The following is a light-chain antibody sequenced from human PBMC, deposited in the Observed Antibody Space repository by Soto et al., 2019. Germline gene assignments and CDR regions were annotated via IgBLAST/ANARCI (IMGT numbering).Light chain of an antibody. CDR1: QSVTSNY. J-gene: IGKJ1*01. V-gene: IGKV3-20*01. Sequence: EIVMTQSPATLSVSPGERATLSCGASQSVTSNYLAWYQQKPGQAPRLLIFGASIRVTGIPDRFIGSGSGTDFTLTITRLEPEDFAVYYCQHYVTSPTTFGQGTKVDIK. CDR2: GAS. CDR3: QHYVTSPTT.